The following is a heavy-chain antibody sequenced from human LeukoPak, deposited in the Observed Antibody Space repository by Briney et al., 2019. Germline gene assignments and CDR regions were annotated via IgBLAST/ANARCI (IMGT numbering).Heavy chain of an antibody. D-gene: IGHD3-10*01. J-gene: IGHJ4*02. CDR1: GGSISSSSYC. CDR3: AREFGELMSGFGY. V-gene: IGHV4-39*02. Sequence: SETLSLTCTVSGGSISSSSYCWGWIRQPPGKGLEWIGSIYYSGSTYYNPSLKSRVTISVDTSKNQFSLKLSSVTAADTAVYYCAREFGELMSGFGYWGQGTLVTVSS. CDR2: IYYSGST.